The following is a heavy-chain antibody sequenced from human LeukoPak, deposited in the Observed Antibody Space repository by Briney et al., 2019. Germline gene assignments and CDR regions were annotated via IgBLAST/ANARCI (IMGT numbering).Heavy chain of an antibody. V-gene: IGHV4-39*01. D-gene: IGHD3-22*01. J-gene: IGHJ4*02. CDR1: GGSISSRSYY. CDR2: ISYSGST. Sequence: PSETLSLTCTVPGGSISSRSYYWGWIRQPPGRGLEWIGSISYSGSTYYNPSLKSRVTISVDTSKNQFSLTLSSVTAADTAVYNCARLDYDSSGLIDYWGQGTLVTVSS. CDR3: ARLDYDSSGLIDY.